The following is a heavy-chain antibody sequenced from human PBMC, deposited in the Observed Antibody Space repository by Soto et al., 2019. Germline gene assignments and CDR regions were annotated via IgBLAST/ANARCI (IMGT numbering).Heavy chain of an antibody. D-gene: IGHD3-22*01. CDR3: AKAPAPDPRITMIVVAHFDY. Sequence: GGSLRLSCAASGFTFSSYAMSWVRQAPGKGLEWVSAISGSGGSTYYADSVKGRFTISRDNSRNTLYLQMNSLRAEDTAVYYCAKAPAPDPRITMIVVAHFDYWGQGTLVTVSS. CDR2: ISGSGGST. V-gene: IGHV3-23*01. J-gene: IGHJ4*02. CDR1: GFTFSSYA.